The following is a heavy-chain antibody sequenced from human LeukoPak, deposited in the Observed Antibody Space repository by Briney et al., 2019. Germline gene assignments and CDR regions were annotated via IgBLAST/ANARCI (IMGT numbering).Heavy chain of an antibody. D-gene: IGHD4-11*01. V-gene: IGHV4-34*01. CDR1: GGSFSVYY. CDR2: INHSVST. J-gene: IGHJ4*02. CDR3: ARRRFTVMNPSKASFDY. Sequence: SQTLSLTCAVDGGSFSVYYWSWIRQPPGKGLEWIGAINHSVSTTYNPSLKSRVTISVDTSKNQLSLKLSSVTAADTAVYYCARRRFTVMNPSKASFDYWGQGTLVTVSS.